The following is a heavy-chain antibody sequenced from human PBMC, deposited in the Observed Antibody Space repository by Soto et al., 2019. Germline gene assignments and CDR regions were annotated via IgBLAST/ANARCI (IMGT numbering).Heavy chain of an antibody. CDR3: ARDYGTGTRPAPVSYMDV. CDR1: GFTFSSYW. Sequence: PGGSLRLSCAASGFTFSSYWMHWVRQAPGKGLVWVSRINSDGSRTSYADSVKGRFTISRDNAKNTLYLQMNSLRAEDTAVYYCARDYGTGTRPAPVSYMDVWGKGTTVTVSS. D-gene: IGHD1-1*01. V-gene: IGHV3-74*01. J-gene: IGHJ6*03. CDR2: INSDGSRT.